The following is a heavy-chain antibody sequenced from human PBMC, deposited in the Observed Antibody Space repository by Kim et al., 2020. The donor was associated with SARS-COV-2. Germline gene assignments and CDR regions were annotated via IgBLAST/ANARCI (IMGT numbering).Heavy chain of an antibody. Sequence: HTPSLQSRGTISVVTSKNQFSLKLSSVTAAETAVYYCARLPLEDDAFDIWGQGTMVTVSS. V-gene: IGHV4-39*01. CDR3: ARLPLEDDAFDI. J-gene: IGHJ3*02. D-gene: IGHD1-1*01.